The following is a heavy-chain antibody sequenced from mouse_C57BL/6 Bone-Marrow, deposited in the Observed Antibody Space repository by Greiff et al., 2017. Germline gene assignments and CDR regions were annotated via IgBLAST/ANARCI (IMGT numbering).Heavy chain of an antibody. CDR3: ARHGSSLVDY. CDR1: GYTFTSYW. D-gene: IGHD1-1*01. CDR2: IDPSASYT. J-gene: IGHJ2*01. Sequence: QVQLQQPGAELVRPGTSVKLSCKASGYTFTSYWMHWVKQRPGQGLEWIGVIDPSASYTNYNQKFKGKATLTVDTSSSTAYMQLSSLTSEDSAVYYCARHGSSLVDYWGQGTTLTVSS. V-gene: IGHV1-59*01.